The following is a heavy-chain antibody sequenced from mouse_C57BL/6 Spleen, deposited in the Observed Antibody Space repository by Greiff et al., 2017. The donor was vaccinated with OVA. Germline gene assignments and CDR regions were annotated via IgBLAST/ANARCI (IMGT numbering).Heavy chain of an antibody. CDR3: ARGHVMSRKGWYFDV. CDR1: GYTFTSYW. V-gene: IGHV1-52*01. J-gene: IGHJ1*03. CDR2: IDPSDSET. Sequence: QVQLQQPGAELVRPGSSVKLSCKASGYTFTSYWMHWVKQRPIQGLEWIGNIDPSDSETHYNQKFKDKATLTVDKSSSTAYMQLSSLTSEDSAVYYCARGHVMSRKGWYFDVWGTGTTVTVSS. D-gene: IGHD3-1*01.